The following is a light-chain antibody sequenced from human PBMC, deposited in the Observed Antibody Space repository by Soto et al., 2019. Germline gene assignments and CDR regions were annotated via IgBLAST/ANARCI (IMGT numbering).Light chain of an antibody. Sequence: IQMTQSPSSLSASVGDRVTITCRASQGIRKDLGWYQQKPGKAPNLLIYGVSSLQSGVPSRFSGSGSGTEFTLTISSLQPEDFATYYCLQDSSNPYTFVQGTKLEIK. J-gene: IGKJ2*01. V-gene: IGKV1-6*01. CDR2: GVS. CDR3: LQDSSNPYT. CDR1: QGIRKD.